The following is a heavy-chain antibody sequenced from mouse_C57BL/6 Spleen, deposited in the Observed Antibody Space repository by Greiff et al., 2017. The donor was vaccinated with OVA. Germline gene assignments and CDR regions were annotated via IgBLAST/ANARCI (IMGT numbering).Heavy chain of an antibody. CDR3: ARGMYQYYFDY. V-gene: IGHV1-64*01. Sequence: QVQLQQPGAELVQPGASVKLSCKASGYTFTSYWMHWVKQRPGQGLAWIGMIHPNSGSTNYNEKFKSKATLTVDKSSSTAYMQLSSLTSEDSAVYYCARGMYQYYFDYWGQGTTLTVSS. D-gene: IGHD5-1*01. CDR2: IHPNSGST. CDR1: GYTFTSYW. J-gene: IGHJ2*01.